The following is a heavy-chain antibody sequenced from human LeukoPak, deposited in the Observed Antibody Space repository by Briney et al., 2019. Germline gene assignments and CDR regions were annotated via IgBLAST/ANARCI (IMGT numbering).Heavy chain of an antibody. V-gene: IGHV1-69*05. J-gene: IGHJ6*03. CDR2: IIPIFGTA. CDR3: ARHKKLVVPAAITVEMATIGYYYYYMDV. CDR1: GGTFSSYA. D-gene: IGHD2-2*01. Sequence: ASVKVSCKASGGTFSSYAISWVRQAPGQGLEWMGGIIPIFGTANYAQKFQGRVTITTDESTSTAYMELSSLRSEDTAVYYCARHKKLVVPAAITVEMATIGYYYYYMDVWGKGTTVTVPS.